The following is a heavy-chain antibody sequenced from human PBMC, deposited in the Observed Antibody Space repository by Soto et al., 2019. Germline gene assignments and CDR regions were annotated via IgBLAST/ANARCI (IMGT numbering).Heavy chain of an antibody. CDR3: ARESDDFHLDWYFDL. V-gene: IGHV4-4*07. Sequence: QVQLQESGPGLVKPSETLSLTCTVSGGSISSYYWSWIRQPAGKGLEWIGRIYTSGSTNYNPSLNSRVTMSVDTSRNQFALNLSSVTAADTAVYYCARESDDFHLDWYFDLCGRGTLVTVSA. CDR1: GGSISSYY. D-gene: IGHD1-1*01. J-gene: IGHJ2*01. CDR2: IYTSGST.